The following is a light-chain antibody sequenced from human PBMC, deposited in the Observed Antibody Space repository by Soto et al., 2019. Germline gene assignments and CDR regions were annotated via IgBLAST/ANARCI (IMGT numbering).Light chain of an antibody. CDR2: GAS. V-gene: IGKV3-15*01. CDR3: QQYGRSPTT. J-gene: IGKJ1*01. CDR1: QSVSSY. Sequence: EIVLTQSPAALSLSAGERATLTCRASQSVSSYLAWYQQKPGQAPRLLIYGASTRATGIPARFSGSESGTEFTLTISSLQSEDFAVYYCQQYGRSPTTFGRGTKVDIK.